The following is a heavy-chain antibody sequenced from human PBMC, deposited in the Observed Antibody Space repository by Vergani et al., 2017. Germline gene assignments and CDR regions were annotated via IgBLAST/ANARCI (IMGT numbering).Heavy chain of an antibody. CDR2: ISSSSSYI. CDR3: ARDYPRHSMVRDTGGAFDI. D-gene: IGHD3-10*01. Sequence: EVQLVESGGGLVKPGGSLRLSCAASGFTFSSYSMNWVRQAPGKGLEWVSSISSSSSYIYYADSVKGRFTISRDNAKNSLYLQMNSLRAEDTAVYYCARDYPRHSMVRDTGGAFDIWGLGTMVTVSS. J-gene: IGHJ3*02. CDR1: GFTFSSYS. V-gene: IGHV3-21*01.